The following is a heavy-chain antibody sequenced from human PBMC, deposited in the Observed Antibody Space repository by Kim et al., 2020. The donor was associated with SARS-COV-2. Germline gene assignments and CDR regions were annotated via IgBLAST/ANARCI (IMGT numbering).Heavy chain of an antibody. J-gene: IGHJ4*02. D-gene: IGHD3-10*01. V-gene: IGHV2-70*13. Sequence: SGPTLVNPTQTLTLTCTFSGFSLSTTVMCVNWIRQPAGKALEWLALIDWDDGKYYSTSLRTRLTISKDTSKNQVVLTMTNMDPVDTATYYCARIKTRGVTTFDYWGQGTLVTVSS. CDR2: IDWDDGK. CDR1: GFSLSTTVMC. CDR3: ARIKTRGVTTFDY.